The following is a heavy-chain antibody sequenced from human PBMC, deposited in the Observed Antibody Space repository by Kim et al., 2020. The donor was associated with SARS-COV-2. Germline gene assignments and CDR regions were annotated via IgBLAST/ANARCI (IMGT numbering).Heavy chain of an antibody. V-gene: IGHV3-33*06. CDR3: AKESTGAYIAY. Sequence: GGSLRLSCAASGFTFSSYGMHWVRQAPGKGLEWVAVIWYDGSNKYYVDSVKGRFTISRDNSKNTQYLQMNSLRAEDTAEYYCAKESTGAYIAYWGQGTPVTVSS. CDR2: IWYDGSNK. CDR1: GFTFSSYG. D-gene: IGHD4-17*01. J-gene: IGHJ4*02.